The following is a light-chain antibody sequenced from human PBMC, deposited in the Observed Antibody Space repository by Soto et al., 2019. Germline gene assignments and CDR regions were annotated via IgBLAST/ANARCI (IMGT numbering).Light chain of an antibody. Sequence: QSVLTQPASVSGSPGQSITISCTGTSSDVGAYNYVSWYQQHPGKAPKLMISDVNHRPSGVSNRFSGSKSGSTASLTISGLQAEDEADYYCSSYTSSSTLVFGPGTKLTVL. J-gene: IGLJ1*01. V-gene: IGLV2-14*01. CDR3: SSYTSSSTLV. CDR1: SSDVGAYNY. CDR2: DVN.